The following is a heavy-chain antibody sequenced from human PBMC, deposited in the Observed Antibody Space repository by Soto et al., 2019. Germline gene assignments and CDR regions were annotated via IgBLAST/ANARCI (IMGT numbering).Heavy chain of an antibody. J-gene: IGHJ5*02. CDR3: AKDRMDPRTDCSSTSCLGWFDP. CDR2: IGGGGDST. CDR1: GFTLRNYA. V-gene: IGHV3-23*01. D-gene: IGHD2-2*01. Sequence: DVQLLESGGGLVQPGGSLRLSCAASGFTLRNYAMAWVRQAPGKGLEWVSTIGGGGDSTYYADYVKGRFTISRDNSKNTLYLHMNSLRAEDTAVYYCAKDRMDPRTDCSSTSCLGWFDPWGQGTLVTVSA.